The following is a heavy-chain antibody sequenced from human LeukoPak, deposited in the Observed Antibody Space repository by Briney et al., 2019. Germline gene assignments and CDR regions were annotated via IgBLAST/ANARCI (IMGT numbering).Heavy chain of an antibody. V-gene: IGHV4-31*03. CDR2: IYCSGST. J-gene: IGHJ3*02. Sequence: SQTLSLTCTVSGGSISSGGYYWSWIRQHQGKGLVWIGYIYCSGSTYYNPSLKSRVTISVDTSKNQFSLKLSSVTAADTAVYYCARRSLQLGDAFDIWGQGTMVTVSS. D-gene: IGHD5-18*01. CDR1: GGSISSGGYY. CDR3: ARRSLQLGDAFDI.